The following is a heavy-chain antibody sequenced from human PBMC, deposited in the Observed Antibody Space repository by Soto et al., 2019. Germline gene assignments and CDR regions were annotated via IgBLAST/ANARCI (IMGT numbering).Heavy chain of an antibody. CDR1: GYTFTSYY. Sequence: ASVKVSFEAAGYTFTSYYMHWVRQAPGQGLEWMGIINPSGGSTSYAQKFQGRVTMTRDTSTSTVYMELSSLRSEDTAVYYCARDLAPIAARPSYYYYGMYVWGQGTTVTVSS. D-gene: IGHD6-6*01. CDR3: ARDLAPIAARPSYYYYGMYV. CDR2: INPSGGST. J-gene: IGHJ6*02. V-gene: IGHV1-46*01.